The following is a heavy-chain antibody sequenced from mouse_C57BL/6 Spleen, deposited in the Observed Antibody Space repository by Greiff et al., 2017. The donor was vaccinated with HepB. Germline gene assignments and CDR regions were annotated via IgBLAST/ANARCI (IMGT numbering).Heavy chain of an antibody. CDR1: GYTFTDYN. CDR3: ARDPFYYYGSSYWYFDV. J-gene: IGHJ1*03. CDR2: INPNNGGT. V-gene: IGHV1-18*01. D-gene: IGHD1-1*01. Sequence: VQLQQSGPELVKPGASVKIPCKASGYTFTDYNMDWVKQSHGKSLEWIGDINPNNGGTIYNQKFKGKATLTVDKSSSTAYMELRSLTSEDTAVYYCARDPFYYYGSSYWYFDVWGTGTTVTVSS.